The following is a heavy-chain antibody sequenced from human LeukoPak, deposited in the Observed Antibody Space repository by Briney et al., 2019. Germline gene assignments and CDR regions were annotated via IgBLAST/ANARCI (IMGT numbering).Heavy chain of an antibody. CDR2: IYPGDSDT. CDR1: GFSFTSYW. Sequence: RGASLKISCKGSGFSFTSYWIGWVRQLPGKGLEWMGIIYPGDSDTRYSPSFQGLVTISADKSISTACLQWSSLKASDTAMYYCARNRLDSSGYKSDYYYMDVWGKGTTVTVSS. D-gene: IGHD3-22*01. CDR3: ARNRLDSSGYKSDYYYMDV. J-gene: IGHJ6*03. V-gene: IGHV5-51*01.